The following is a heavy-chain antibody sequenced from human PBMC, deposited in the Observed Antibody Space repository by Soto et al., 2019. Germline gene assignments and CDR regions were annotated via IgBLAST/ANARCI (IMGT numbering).Heavy chain of an antibody. V-gene: IGHV3-9*01. Sequence: PGGSLRLSCAASGFTCDDYAMHWVRQAPGKGLEWVSGISWNSGSIGYADSVKGRFTISRDNAKNSLYLQMNSLRAEDTALYDCAKRDGIEMATINAEAFDIWGQGTMVTVSS. D-gene: IGHD5-12*01. CDR3: AKRDGIEMATINAEAFDI. CDR2: ISWNSGSI. J-gene: IGHJ3*02. CDR1: GFTCDDYA.